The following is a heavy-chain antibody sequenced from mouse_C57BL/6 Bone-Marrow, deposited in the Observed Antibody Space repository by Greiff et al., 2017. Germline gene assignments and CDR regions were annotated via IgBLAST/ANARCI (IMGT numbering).Heavy chain of an antibody. CDR3: ARQLRLPFAY. CDR2: IDPSDSYT. D-gene: IGHD3-2*02. V-gene: IGHV1-69*01. J-gene: IGHJ3*01. CDR1: GYTFTSYW. Sequence: QVQLQQPGAELVMPGASVKLSCKASGYTFTSYWMHWVKQRPGQGLEWIGVIDPSDSYTNYNQKFTGKSTLTVDKSASTAYMQLSSLTSEDTAVYYCARQLRLPFAYWGQGTLVTVSA.